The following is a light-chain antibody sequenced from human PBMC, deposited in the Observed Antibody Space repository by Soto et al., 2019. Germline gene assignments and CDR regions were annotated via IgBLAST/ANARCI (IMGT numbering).Light chain of an antibody. CDR1: SSDVGGYEF. CDR2: DVS. Sequence: QSVLTQPASVSGSPGQSITISCTGTSSDVGGYEFVSWYQQYPGKSPKLIIYDVSNRPSGVSSRFSGSKSGNTASLFISGLQAEDEADYYCSSYTSSTTLVFGTGTKLTVL. V-gene: IGLV2-14*03. CDR3: SSYTSSTTLV. J-gene: IGLJ1*01.